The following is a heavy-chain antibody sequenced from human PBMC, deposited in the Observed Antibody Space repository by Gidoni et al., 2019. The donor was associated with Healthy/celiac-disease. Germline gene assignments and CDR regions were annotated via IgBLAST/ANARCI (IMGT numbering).Heavy chain of an antibody. V-gene: IGHV1-69*06. CDR3: ARDIAVAGTVWHDAFDI. J-gene: IGHJ3*02. CDR1: GGTFSSYA. D-gene: IGHD6-19*01. CDR2: IIPIFGTA. Sequence: QVQLVQSGAEVKKPGSSVKVSCKASGGTFSSYAISRVRQAPGQGLEWMGGIIPIFGTANYAQKFQGRVTITADKSTSTAYMELSSLRSEDTAVYYCARDIAVAGTVWHDAFDIWGQGTMVTVSS.